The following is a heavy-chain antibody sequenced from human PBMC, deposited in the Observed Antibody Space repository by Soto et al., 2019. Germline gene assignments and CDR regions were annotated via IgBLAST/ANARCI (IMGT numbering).Heavy chain of an antibody. CDR3: EHALGYSSGFDP. D-gene: IGHD5-18*01. J-gene: IGHJ5*02. Sequence: QVQLVQSGAEVRKPGASVKLSCKTSGHSFTSYYIHWVRQAPGQGLEWMGVVNPRRGSPNYAQKFQGRLALTRDTSTSTVYMELSSLISADTAVFYCEHALGYSSGFDPWGQGALVTVSS. CDR1: GHSFTSYY. CDR2: VNPRRGSP. V-gene: IGHV1-46*01.